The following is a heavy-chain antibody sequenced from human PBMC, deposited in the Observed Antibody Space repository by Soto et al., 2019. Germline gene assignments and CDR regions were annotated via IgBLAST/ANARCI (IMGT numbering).Heavy chain of an antibody. CDR3: AVSSGWYNNWFDP. CDR1: GGSISSGGYY. D-gene: IGHD6-19*01. CDR2: IYYSGST. V-gene: IGHV4-31*03. J-gene: IGHJ5*02. Sequence: PSETLSLTCTVSGGSISSGGYYWSWIRQHPGKGLEWIGYIYYSGSTYYNPSLKSRVTISVDTSKNQFSLKLSSVTAADTAVYYCAVSSGWYNNWFDPWGQGTLVTVSS.